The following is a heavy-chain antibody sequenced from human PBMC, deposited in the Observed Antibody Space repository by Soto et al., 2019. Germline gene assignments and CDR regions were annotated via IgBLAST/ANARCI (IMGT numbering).Heavy chain of an antibody. D-gene: IGHD2-2*01. CDR2: ISGSGGST. J-gene: IGHJ4*02. Sequence: EVQLLESGGGLVQPGGSLRLSCAASGFTFSSYAMSWLRQAPGKGLEWVSAISGSGGSTYYADSVKGRFIISRDNSNNTLYLQMNSLRAEDTAVYYCAKLPWSTGYYFDYWGQGTLVTVSS. CDR3: AKLPWSTGYYFDY. CDR1: GFTFSSYA. V-gene: IGHV3-23*01.